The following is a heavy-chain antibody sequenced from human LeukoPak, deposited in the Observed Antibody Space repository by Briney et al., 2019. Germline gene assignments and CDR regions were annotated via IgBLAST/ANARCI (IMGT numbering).Heavy chain of an antibody. Sequence: GGSLRLSCAASGFAFSNYWMHWVRQVPGKGLVWVSRITRDGSYANYADSVKGRFTFSRDNARNTLYLQMNSLRVEDTAFYYCARDLAYSRLDYWGQGMLVTVSS. CDR1: GFAFSNYW. V-gene: IGHV3-74*01. J-gene: IGHJ4*02. D-gene: IGHD5-18*01. CDR3: ARDLAYSRLDY. CDR2: ITRDGSYA.